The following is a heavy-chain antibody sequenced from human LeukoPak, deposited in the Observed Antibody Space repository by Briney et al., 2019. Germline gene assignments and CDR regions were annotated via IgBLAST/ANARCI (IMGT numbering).Heavy chain of an antibody. Sequence: PSETLSLTCTVSGGSISSSSYYWGWISHPPGNGLEWIGSMSYSGSTYYNPSLKSRVTISVDTSKNQFSLKLSSVTAADTAVYYCARQGPNYYDSSGYYLPLEYFDYWGQGTLVTVSS. CDR3: ARQGPNYYDSSGYYLPLEYFDY. CDR1: GGSISSSSYY. D-gene: IGHD3-22*01. J-gene: IGHJ4*02. CDR2: MSYSGST. V-gene: IGHV4-39*01.